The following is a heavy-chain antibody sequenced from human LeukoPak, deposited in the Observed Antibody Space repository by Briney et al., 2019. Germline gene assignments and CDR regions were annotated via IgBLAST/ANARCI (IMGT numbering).Heavy chain of an antibody. CDR2: TYDKSKWYN. CDR3: ARTTLVRGVIKDSYYYAMDV. V-gene: IGHV6-1*01. D-gene: IGHD3-10*01. CDR1: GDSVSSNSAA. Sequence: SQTLSLTCAISGDSVSSNSAAWNWIRQSASKGIEWLGRTYDKSKWYNDYAVSVKSRIIINPDTSKNQFSLQLNSVTPEDTAVYFCARTTLVRGVIKDSYYYAMDVWGQGTTVTVSS. J-gene: IGHJ6*02.